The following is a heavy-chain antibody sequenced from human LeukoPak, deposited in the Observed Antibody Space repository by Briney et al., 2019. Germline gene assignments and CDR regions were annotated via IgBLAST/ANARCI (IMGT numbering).Heavy chain of an antibody. Sequence: SETLSLTCTVSGGSISSNNYYWSWIRQPAGKGLEWIGRIYPSGSTDYNPSLKSRVTISVDTPKNQFSLRLTSVTAADTAVYYCARAGSGDLDYWGQGTLVTVSS. CDR2: IYPSGST. V-gene: IGHV4-61*02. J-gene: IGHJ4*02. CDR3: ARAGSGDLDY. D-gene: IGHD7-27*01. CDR1: GGSISSNNYY.